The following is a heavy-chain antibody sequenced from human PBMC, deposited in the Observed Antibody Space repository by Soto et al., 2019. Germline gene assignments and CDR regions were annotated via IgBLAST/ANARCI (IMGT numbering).Heavy chain of an antibody. D-gene: IGHD1-26*01. J-gene: IGHJ3*01. V-gene: IGHV1-69*01. CDR1: GGTFSRHT. CDR3: ARGPKENSGMTTFDL. CDR2: IVPMFVST. Sequence: QVQLVQSGAEVKKPGSSVKVSCKASGGTFSRHTISWVRQAPGQGLEWMGGIVPMFVSTNYAQKFQGRVTISAAESTSTAYMELSSLRSEDTAVFYCARGPKENSGMTTFDLWGQGTMVTVSS.